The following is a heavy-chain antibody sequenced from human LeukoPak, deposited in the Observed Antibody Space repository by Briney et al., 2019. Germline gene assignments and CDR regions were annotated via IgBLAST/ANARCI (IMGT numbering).Heavy chain of an antibody. V-gene: IGHV3-23*01. CDR3: AKAPVTTCRGAFCYPFDY. J-gene: IGHJ4*02. CDR2: ISNSDAKT. D-gene: IGHD2-15*01. Sequence: GGSLRLSCAASGFTFSNYAMSWVRQTPGKGLEWVSTISNSDAKTYYADSVKGRFTISRDNSKNTLFLQMNRLRPEDAAVYYCAKAPVTTCRGAFCYPFDYWGLGTLVTVSS. CDR1: GFTFSNYA.